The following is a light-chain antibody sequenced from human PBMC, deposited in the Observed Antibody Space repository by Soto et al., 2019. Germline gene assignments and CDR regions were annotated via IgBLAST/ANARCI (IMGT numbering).Light chain of an antibody. CDR2: DTS. CDR1: QSVSSSY. J-gene: IGKJ5*01. Sequence: EIVLTQSPVTLSLSPGERATLSCRASQSVSSSYLAWYQQKPGQAPRLLIYDTSNRATGIPARFSGSGSGTDFTLTISSLEPADFGVYYCQQRHNWPITFGQGTRLEN. CDR3: QQRHNWPIT. V-gene: IGKV3D-20*02.